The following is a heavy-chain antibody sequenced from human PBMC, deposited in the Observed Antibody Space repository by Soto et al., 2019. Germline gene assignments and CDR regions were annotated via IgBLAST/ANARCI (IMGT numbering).Heavy chain of an antibody. Sequence: SETLSLTCAVYGGSFSGYYWSWIRQPPGKGLEWSGEINHSGSTNYNPSLKSRVTISVDTSKNQFSLKLSSVTAADTAVYYCARVYSYRYNWFDPWGQGTLVTVSS. CDR1: GGSFSGYY. V-gene: IGHV4-34*01. CDR3: ARVYSYRYNWFDP. D-gene: IGHD5-18*01. CDR2: INHSGST. J-gene: IGHJ5*02.